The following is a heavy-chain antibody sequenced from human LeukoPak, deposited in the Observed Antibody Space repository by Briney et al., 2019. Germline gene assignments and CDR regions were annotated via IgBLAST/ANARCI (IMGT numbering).Heavy chain of an antibody. CDR1: GGTFSSYT. V-gene: IGHV1-69*02. Sequence: SVKVSCKTSGGTFSSYTISWVRQAPGQGLEWMGRIIPILGIANYAQKFQGRVTITADKSTSTAYMELSSLRSEDTAVYYCARGPYSSSSVWLSYWGQGTLVTVSS. J-gene: IGHJ4*02. CDR2: IIPILGIA. CDR3: ARGPYSSSSVWLSY. D-gene: IGHD6-6*01.